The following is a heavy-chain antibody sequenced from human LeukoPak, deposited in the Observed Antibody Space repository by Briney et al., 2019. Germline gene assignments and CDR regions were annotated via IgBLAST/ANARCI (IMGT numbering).Heavy chain of an antibody. CDR1: GFTFSSYS. J-gene: IGHJ4*02. V-gene: IGHV3-21*01. CDR3: ARVNYDLWSGEPAGIIDY. Sequence: GGSLRLSCAASGFTFSSYSMNWVRRAPGKGPEWVSSISSSSSYIYYADSVKGRFTISRDNAKNSLYLQMNSLRAEDTAVYYCARVNYDLWSGEPAGIIDYWGQGTLVTVSS. CDR2: ISSSSSYI. D-gene: IGHD3-3*01.